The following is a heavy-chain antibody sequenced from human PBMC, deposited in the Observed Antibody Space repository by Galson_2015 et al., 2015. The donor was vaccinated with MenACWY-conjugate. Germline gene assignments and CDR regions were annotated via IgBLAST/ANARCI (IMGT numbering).Heavy chain of an antibody. V-gene: IGHV3-48*03. J-gene: IGHJ6*03. Sequence: SLRLSCAASGFTFTGYEFNWVRQAPGKGLEWLSYISKSGSPIFYADSVKGRFTLSRDNIKQSLFLEMNSLRAGDTGIYYCARVGTWIHQYFYYMDVWGKGTTVTVSS. CDR3: ARVGTWIHQYFYYMDV. CDR2: ISKSGSPI. D-gene: IGHD5-18*01. CDR1: GFTFTGYE.